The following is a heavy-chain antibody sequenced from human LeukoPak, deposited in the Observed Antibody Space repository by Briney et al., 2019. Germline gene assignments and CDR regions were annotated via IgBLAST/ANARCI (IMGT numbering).Heavy chain of an antibody. CDR3: ASILRRGRSFDY. D-gene: IGHD2-8*01. CDR2: IYSGGST. J-gene: IGHJ4*02. CDR1: GFTFSSYS. V-gene: IGHV3-66*02. Sequence: GGSLRLSCAASGFTFSSYSMNWVRQAPGKGLEWVSVIYSGGSTYYADSVKGRFTVSRDNSKNTLYLQMNSLRAEDTAVYYCASILRRGRSFDYWGQGTLVTVSS.